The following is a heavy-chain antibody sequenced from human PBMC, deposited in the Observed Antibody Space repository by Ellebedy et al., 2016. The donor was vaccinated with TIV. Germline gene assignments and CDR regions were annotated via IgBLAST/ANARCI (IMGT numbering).Heavy chain of an antibody. CDR2: INPSGGST. Sequence: ASVKVSXXASGYTFTSYYMHRVRQAPGQGLEWMGIINPSGGSTSYAQKFQGRVTMTRDTSTSTVYMELSSLRSEDTAVYYCARTYYYDSSGQGVAFDYWGQGTLVTVSS. V-gene: IGHV1-46*01. D-gene: IGHD3-22*01. CDR1: GYTFTSYY. J-gene: IGHJ4*02. CDR3: ARTYYYDSSGQGVAFDY.